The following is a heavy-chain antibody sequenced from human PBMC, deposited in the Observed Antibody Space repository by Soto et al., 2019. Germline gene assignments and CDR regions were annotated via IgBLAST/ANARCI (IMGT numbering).Heavy chain of an antibody. D-gene: IGHD5-18*01. CDR2: IDPSDSRT. Sequence: RGESLKISCNASGYTFTNNWISWVRQKPGQGMEWMGRIDPSDSRTKYNPSFEGHVTISIDNSINTAFLQWSSLRASDTAVYFCASRRGYSYDFDYWGQGTLVTVSS. CDR1: GYTFTNNW. V-gene: IGHV5-10-1*01. CDR3: ASRRGYSYDFDY. J-gene: IGHJ4*02.